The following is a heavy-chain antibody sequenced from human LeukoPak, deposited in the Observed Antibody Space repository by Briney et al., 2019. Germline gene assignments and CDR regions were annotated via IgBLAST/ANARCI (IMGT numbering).Heavy chain of an antibody. J-gene: IGHJ5*02. CDR1: GFTFSSYG. V-gene: IGHV3-30*03. D-gene: IGHD6-13*01. Sequence: HPGGSLRLSCAASGFTFSSYGMHWVRQAPGKGLEWVAVISYDGSNKYYADSVKGRFTISRDNSKNTLYLQTNSLRAEDTAVYYCASLIAAAGPQSNWFDPWGQGTLVTVSS. CDR2: ISYDGSNK. CDR3: ASLIAAAGPQSNWFDP.